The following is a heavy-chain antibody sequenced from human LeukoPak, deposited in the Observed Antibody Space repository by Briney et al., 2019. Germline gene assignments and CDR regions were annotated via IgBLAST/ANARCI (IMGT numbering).Heavy chain of an antibody. J-gene: IGHJ3*02. CDR2: INHSGST. CDR1: GGSFSGYY. CDR3: ARNIVVVPAAIERDDAFDI. Sequence: KPSETLSLTCAVYGGSFSGYYWSWIRQPPGKGQEWIGEINHSGSTNYNPSLKSRVTISVDTSKNQFSLKLSSVTAADTAVYYCARNIVVVPAAIERDDAFDIWGRGTMVTVSS. V-gene: IGHV4-34*01. D-gene: IGHD2-2*01.